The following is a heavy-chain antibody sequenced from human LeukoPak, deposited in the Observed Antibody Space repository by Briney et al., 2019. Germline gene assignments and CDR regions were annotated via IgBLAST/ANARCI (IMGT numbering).Heavy chain of an antibody. CDR2: ISGSGDT. V-gene: IGHV3-23*01. Sequence: QPGGSLRLSCAVSGFTYSIYAMSWVRQAPGKGLEGVSTISGSGDTYYVDSVKGRFTISRDNSKNTLYLQMNSLRAEDTAVYYCAKEGGYNYGYLDYWGQGTLVTVSS. J-gene: IGHJ4*02. CDR1: GFTYSIYA. D-gene: IGHD5-18*01. CDR3: AKEGGYNYGYLDY.